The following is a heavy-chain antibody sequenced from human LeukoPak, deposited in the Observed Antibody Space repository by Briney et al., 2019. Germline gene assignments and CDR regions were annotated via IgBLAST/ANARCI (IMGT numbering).Heavy chain of an antibody. Sequence: SETLSLTCTVSGGSISSYYWSWIRQPPGKGLEWIEYIYYSGSTNYNPSLKSRVTISVDTSKNQFSLKLSSVTAADTAVYYCARYISRRDGYRYFDYWGQGTLVTVSS. CDR3: ARYISRRDGYRYFDY. D-gene: IGHD5-24*01. CDR1: GGSISSYY. J-gene: IGHJ4*02. CDR2: IYYSGST. V-gene: IGHV4-59*01.